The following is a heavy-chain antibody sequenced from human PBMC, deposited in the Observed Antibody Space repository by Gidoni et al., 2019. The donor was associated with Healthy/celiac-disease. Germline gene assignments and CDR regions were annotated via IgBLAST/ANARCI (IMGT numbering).Heavy chain of an antibody. D-gene: IGHD3-22*01. CDR3: TRDGYYYDSSGFFDY. CDR1: GFTFGDYA. V-gene: IGHV3-49*04. CDR2: IRSKAYGGTT. Sequence: EVQLVESGGGLVQPGRSLRLSCTASGFTFGDYAMSWVRQAPGKGLEWVGFIRSKAYGGTTEYAASVKGRFTISRDDSKSIAYLQMNSLKTEDTAVYYCTRDGYYYDSSGFFDYWGQGTLVTVSS. J-gene: IGHJ4*02.